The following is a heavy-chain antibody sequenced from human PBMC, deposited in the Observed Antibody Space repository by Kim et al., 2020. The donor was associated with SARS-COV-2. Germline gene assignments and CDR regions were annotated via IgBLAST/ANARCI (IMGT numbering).Heavy chain of an antibody. V-gene: IGHV1-3*01. D-gene: IGHD2-2*01. Sequence: SQKFQGRVTFTRDTSASTAYMELSSLRSEDTAVYYCASDGSSSTRYYFDYWGQGTLVTVSS. CDR3: ASDGSSSTRYYFDY. J-gene: IGHJ4*02.